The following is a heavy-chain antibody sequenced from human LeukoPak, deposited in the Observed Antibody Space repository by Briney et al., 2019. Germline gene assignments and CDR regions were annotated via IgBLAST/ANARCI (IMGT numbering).Heavy chain of an antibody. CDR1: GGSISSSNYY. CDR3: ARLSSGWPDFDY. J-gene: IGHJ4*02. CDR2: FYYSGST. D-gene: IGHD6-19*01. V-gene: IGHV4-39*01. Sequence: SETLSLTCTVSGGSISSSNYYWGWIRQPPGKGLEWIGSFYYSGSTYQNPSLKSRVTISVDTTKNQFSLNVSSVTAADTAVYYCARLSSGWPDFDYWGQGTLVTVSS.